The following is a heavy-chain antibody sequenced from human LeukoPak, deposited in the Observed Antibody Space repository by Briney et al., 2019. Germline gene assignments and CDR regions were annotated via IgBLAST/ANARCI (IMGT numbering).Heavy chain of an antibody. CDR1: GGSISSSSYY. J-gene: IGHJ5*02. CDR3: ARHIYYGSGSYLESGWFDP. D-gene: IGHD3-10*01. CDR2: IYYSGST. V-gene: IGHV4-39*01. Sequence: PSETLSPTCTVSGGSISSSSYYWGWIRQPPGKGLEWIGSIYYSGSTYYNPSLKSRVTISVDTSKNQFSLKLSSVTAADTAVYYCARHIYYGSGSYLESGWFDPWGQGTLVTVSS.